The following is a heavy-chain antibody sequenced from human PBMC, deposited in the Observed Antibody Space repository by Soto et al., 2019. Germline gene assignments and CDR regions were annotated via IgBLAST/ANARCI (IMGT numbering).Heavy chain of an antibody. J-gene: IGHJ6*02. Sequence: QVQLQESGPGLVKHSQTMSLTCSVSGDSISSSDSYWSLIRQAPGKGLEGFGYINSSGRNYYKTSLTCLVSLSINTSTNQFSLRLTSVTVADTAVYFCARFSTLGKDYGVDVWGQGTTVTVSS. CDR2: INSSGRN. CDR1: GDSISSSDSY. D-gene: IGHD2-2*01. V-gene: IGHV4-30-4*01. CDR3: ARFSTLGKDYGVDV.